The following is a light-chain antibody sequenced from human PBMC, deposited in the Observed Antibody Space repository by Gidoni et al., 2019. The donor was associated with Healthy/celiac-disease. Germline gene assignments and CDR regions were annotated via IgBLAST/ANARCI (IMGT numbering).Light chain of an antibody. Sequence: ALTQSPGTLSLSPGERPTLSCRASQSVSSSYLAWYQQKSGQAPRLLIYGSSSRAKGSPDRVSGRGSGTDFNLNISRLEPEDFAVYYCQQYGSSPPTFGQGTKVEIK. CDR2: GSS. CDR1: QSVSSSY. J-gene: IGKJ1*01. CDR3: QQYGSSPPT. V-gene: IGKV3-20*01.